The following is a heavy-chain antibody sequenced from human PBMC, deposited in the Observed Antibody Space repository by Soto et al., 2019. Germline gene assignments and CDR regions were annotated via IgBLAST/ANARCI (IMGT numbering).Heavy chain of an antibody. CDR3: AILAKRYYYDSSGSPAPHPS. V-gene: IGHV4-39*01. Sequence: PSETLSLTCAVSGGSTRHSSYFWGWIRQPPGKGLEWIASIYYSGTPYYNPSLKSRVTISIDTSKNQVSLKLNPVTAADTAVYYCAILAKRYYYDSSGSPAPHPSWGQGTLVTVSS. CDR1: GGSTRHSSYF. D-gene: IGHD3-22*01. J-gene: IGHJ5*02. CDR2: IYYSGTP.